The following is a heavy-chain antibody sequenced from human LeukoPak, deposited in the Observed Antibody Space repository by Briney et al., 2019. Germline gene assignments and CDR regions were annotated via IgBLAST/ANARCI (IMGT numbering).Heavy chain of an antibody. J-gene: IGHJ4*02. V-gene: IGHV3-30*02. Sequence: PGGSLRLSCAASGFTFSSYGMHWVRQAPGKGLEWVAFIRYDGNNKNYADSVKGRFTISRDNAKNSLYLQMNSLRAEDTAVYYCAREGRGYKVAKFDYWGQGTLVTVSS. CDR3: AREGRGYKVAKFDY. D-gene: IGHD3-22*01. CDR2: IRYDGNNK. CDR1: GFTFSSYG.